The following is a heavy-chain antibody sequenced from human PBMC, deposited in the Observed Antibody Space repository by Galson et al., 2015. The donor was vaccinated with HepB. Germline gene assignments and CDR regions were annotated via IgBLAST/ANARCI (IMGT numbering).Heavy chain of an antibody. CDR3: ATKGGGVCTGGSCYSFDF. CDR1: GFTLSGFV. CDR2: ISGGGDTT. D-gene: IGHD2-15*01. V-gene: IGHV3-23*01. Sequence: SLRLSCAASGFTLSGFVTNWVRQAPGKGLEWVSGISGGGDTTYYADSVKGRFTTSRDNSRNTVHLQMNSLRAEDTAVYYCATKGGGVCTGGSCYSFDFWGQGTLVTVSS. J-gene: IGHJ4*02.